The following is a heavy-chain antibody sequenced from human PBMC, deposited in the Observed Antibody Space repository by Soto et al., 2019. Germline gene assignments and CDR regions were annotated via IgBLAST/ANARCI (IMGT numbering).Heavy chain of an antibody. CDR1: GGTFSSYA. D-gene: IGHD3-22*01. J-gene: IGHJ6*02. V-gene: IGHV1-69*06. Sequence: SVKVSCKASGGTFSSYAISWVRQAPGQGLEWMGGIIPIFGTANYAQKFQGRVTITADKPTSTVYMELSSLKSDDTAVFYCAAGRRGGYGTYYYSLDVWGQGTTVTVSS. CDR2: IIPIFGTA. CDR3: AAGRRGGYGTYYYSLDV.